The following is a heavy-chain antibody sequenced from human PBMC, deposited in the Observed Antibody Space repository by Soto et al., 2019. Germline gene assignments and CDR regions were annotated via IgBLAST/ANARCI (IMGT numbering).Heavy chain of an antibody. V-gene: IGHV3-72*01. J-gene: IGHJ4*02. Sequence: EVQLVESGGGLVQPGGSLRLSCAASGFSFSDYYMDWVRQVPGKGLEWVGRTRNKANSYSAEYAPSVKGKFTSSRHDLEDSMNVQMTNRRTEDTVVYYCDRDTGGSYDYRGQGALVTVPS. D-gene: IGHD1-26*01. CDR3: DRDTGGSYDY. CDR1: GFSFSDYY. CDR2: TRNKANSYSA.